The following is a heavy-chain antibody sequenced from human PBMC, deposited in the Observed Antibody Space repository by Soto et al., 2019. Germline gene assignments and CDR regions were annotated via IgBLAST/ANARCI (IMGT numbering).Heavy chain of an antibody. J-gene: IGHJ1*01. CDR1: GFTFSSYA. V-gene: IGHV3-23*01. D-gene: IGHD2-2*01. Sequence: GGSLRLSCAASGFTFSSYAMSWVRQAPGKGLEWVSAISGSGGSTYYADSVKGRFTISRDNSKNTLYLQMNSLRAEDTAVYYCAKDIVVVPAADDEYFQFWGQGTRVTVSS. CDR3: AKDIVVVPAADDEYFQF. CDR2: ISGSGGST.